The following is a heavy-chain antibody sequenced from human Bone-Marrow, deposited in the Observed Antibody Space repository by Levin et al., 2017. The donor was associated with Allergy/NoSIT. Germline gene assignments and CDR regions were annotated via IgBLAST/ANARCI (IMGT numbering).Heavy chain of an antibody. V-gene: IGHV3-53*01. CDR3: ARNVPVTDLGY. CDR1: GFTVSNNY. D-gene: IGHD3-10*02. Sequence: GESLKISCAASGFTVSNNYMTWVRQAPGKGLEWVSLIYSVGSTYYADSVKGRFTISRDSSKNTVSLQMNNLRAEDTAVYYCARNVPVTDLGYWGQGTLVTVSS. CDR2: IYSVGST. J-gene: IGHJ4*02.